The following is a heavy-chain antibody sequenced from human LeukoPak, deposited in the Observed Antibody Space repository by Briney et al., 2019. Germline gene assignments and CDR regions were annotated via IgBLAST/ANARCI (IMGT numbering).Heavy chain of an antibody. CDR3: AKSARRGILTGYHDFDY. V-gene: IGHV3-30-3*02. CDR1: GFTFRTYN. Sequence: GRSLRLSCAASGFTFRTYNVHWVRQAPGKGLEWVAVISYDGRNISYADSVKGRFTISRDNSKNTLYLQMNSLRAEDTAVYYCAKSARRGILTGYHDFDYWGQGTLVTVSS. CDR2: ISYDGRNI. D-gene: IGHD3-9*01. J-gene: IGHJ4*02.